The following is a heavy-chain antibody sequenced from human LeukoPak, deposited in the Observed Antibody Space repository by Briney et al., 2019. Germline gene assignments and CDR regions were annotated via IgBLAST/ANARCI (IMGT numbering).Heavy chain of an antibody. Sequence: SETLSLTCTVSGGSITSGSYYGAWIRQPPGKGLEWIGSISYSGSTDYNPSRKSRVTISVDTSKKKFSLTLTPVTAADTAVYYCAGHESGYCSGGICYPTTWFEPWGQGTLVTVSS. CDR3: AGHESGYCSGGICYPTTWFEP. D-gene: IGHD2-15*01. CDR1: GGSITSGSYY. J-gene: IGHJ5*02. V-gene: IGHV4-39*01. CDR2: ISYSGST.